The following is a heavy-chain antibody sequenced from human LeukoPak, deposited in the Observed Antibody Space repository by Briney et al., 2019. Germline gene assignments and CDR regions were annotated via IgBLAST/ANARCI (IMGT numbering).Heavy chain of an antibody. V-gene: IGHV3-33*01. Sequence: GGSLRLSCVVSGLTFRNCGMYWVRQAPGKGLEWVALIWYDGSNKYYADSVKGRFTISRDNPKNTLYLQMNSLRAEDTAVYYCASWRGSGNYGGYFDYRGQGILVTVSS. CDR1: GLTFRNCG. CDR3: ASWRGSGNYGGYFDY. J-gene: IGHJ4*02. D-gene: IGHD3-10*01. CDR2: IWYDGSNK.